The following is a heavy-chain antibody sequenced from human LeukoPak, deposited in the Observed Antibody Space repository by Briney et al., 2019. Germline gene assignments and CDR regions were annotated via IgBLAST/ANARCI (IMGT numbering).Heavy chain of an antibody. CDR2: LDPEDGET. J-gene: IGHJ3*02. V-gene: IGHV1-24*01. CDR3: ARHPNRNRGAFDI. CDR1: GYTLTELS. Sequence: ASVKLSCTVSGYTLTELSMHWVRHTPGKGLEWMGGLDPEDGETIYAEKCQGRLSMTEDTSTDTAYMALSSLRSEDTAVYYCARHPNRNRGAFDIWGQGTMVTVSS. D-gene: IGHD2/OR15-2a*01.